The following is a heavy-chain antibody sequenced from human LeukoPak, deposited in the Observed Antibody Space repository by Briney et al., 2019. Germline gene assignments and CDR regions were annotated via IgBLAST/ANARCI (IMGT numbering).Heavy chain of an antibody. CDR2: IYYSGST. V-gene: IGHV4-59*01. J-gene: IGHJ5*02. D-gene: IGHD2-15*01. CDR1: GGSISSYY. CDR3: ARGGYCSGGSCYWAWFDP. Sequence: SETLSLTCTVSGGSISSYYWSWVRQPPGKGLEWIGYIYYSGSTNYNPSLKSRVTISVDTSKNQFSLKLSSVTAADTAVYYCARGGYCSGGSCYWAWFDPWGQGTLVTVSS.